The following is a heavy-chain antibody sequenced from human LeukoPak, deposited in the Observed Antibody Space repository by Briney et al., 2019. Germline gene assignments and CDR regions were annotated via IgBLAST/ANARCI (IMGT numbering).Heavy chain of an antibody. J-gene: IGHJ4*02. Sequence: GGSLRLSCAASGFTFSTYWMTWVRQAPGKGLEWVSAISGSGGSTYYADSVKGRFTISRDNSKNTLYLQMNSLRAEDTAVYYCAKLFIAARLVDYWGQGTLVTVSS. CDR3: AKLFIAARLVDY. CDR2: ISGSGGST. CDR1: GFTFSTYW. V-gene: IGHV3-23*01. D-gene: IGHD6-6*01.